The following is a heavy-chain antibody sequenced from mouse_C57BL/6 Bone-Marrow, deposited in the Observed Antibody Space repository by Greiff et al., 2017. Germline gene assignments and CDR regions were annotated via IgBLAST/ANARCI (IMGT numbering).Heavy chain of an antibody. D-gene: IGHD2-3*01. CDR2: IDPSDSYT. V-gene: IGHV1-59*01. CDR1: GYTFTSYW. CDR3: ERWGWLLRGDYAMDY. Sequence: QVQLQQPGAELVRPGTSVKLSCKASGYTFTSYWMHWVKQRPGQGLEWIGVIDPSDSYTNYNQKFKGKATLTVDTSSSTAYMQLSSLTSEDSAVSYCERWGWLLRGDYAMDYWGQGTSVTVSA. J-gene: IGHJ4*01.